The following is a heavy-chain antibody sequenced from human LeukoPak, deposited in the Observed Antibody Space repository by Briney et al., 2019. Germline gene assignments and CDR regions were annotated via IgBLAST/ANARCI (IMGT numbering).Heavy chain of an antibody. D-gene: IGHD1-7*01. CDR1: GGSFSGYY. CDR3: ARRWNYGRNYYIDV. CDR2: INDSGRT. J-gene: IGHJ6*03. V-gene: IGHV4-34*01. Sequence: SETLSLTCAVYGGSFSGYYWSWIRQPPGKGLEWIGEINDSGRTNYNPSLMSRVTVSVDTSKKQFSLRLTSVTATDTAVYYCARRWNYGRNYYIDVWGKGATVSVSS.